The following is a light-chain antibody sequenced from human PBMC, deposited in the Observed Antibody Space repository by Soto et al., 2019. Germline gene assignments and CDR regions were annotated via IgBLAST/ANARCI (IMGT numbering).Light chain of an antibody. CDR3: TSYAGSNTYV. J-gene: IGLJ1*01. CDR1: SSDVGGYTY. Sequence: QSALTQPPSASGSPGQSVIISCTGTSSDVGGYTYVSWYQQHPGKAPKLMIYEVSKRPSGVPDRFTGSKSGNTASLTVSGLQAEDEADYYCTSYAGSNTYVFGTGTKVTVL. CDR2: EVS. V-gene: IGLV2-8*01.